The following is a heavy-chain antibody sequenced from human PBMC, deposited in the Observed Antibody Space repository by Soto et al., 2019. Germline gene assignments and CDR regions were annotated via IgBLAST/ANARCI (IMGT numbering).Heavy chain of an antibody. D-gene: IGHD3-22*01. CDR1: GFTVSSNY. V-gene: IGHV3-66*01. Sequence: PGGSRRLSCAASGFTVSSNYMNWVRQAPGKGLEWVSVIYSGGSTNYADSVKGRFTISRDNSKNTLYLQMNSLRAEDTAVYYCAKAGYYDSSGPNWFDPWGQGTLVTVSS. CDR3: AKAGYYDSSGPNWFDP. CDR2: IYSGGST. J-gene: IGHJ5*02.